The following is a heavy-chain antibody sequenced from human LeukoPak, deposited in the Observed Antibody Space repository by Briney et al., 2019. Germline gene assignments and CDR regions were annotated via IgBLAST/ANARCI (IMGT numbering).Heavy chain of an antibody. CDR3: ARQSRTCSGDSCYQLDAFDI. CDR2: TRNKANSYTT. Sequence: PGGSLSLSCAASGFTFSDHYMDWVRQSPGKGLEWVGRTRNKANSYTTEYAAPVKGRFIISRDDSKSSLYLQMNSLKTEDTAVYYCARQSRTCSGDSCYQLDAFDIWGHGTMVTVSS. V-gene: IGHV3-72*01. CDR1: GFTFSDHY. D-gene: IGHD2-15*01. J-gene: IGHJ3*02.